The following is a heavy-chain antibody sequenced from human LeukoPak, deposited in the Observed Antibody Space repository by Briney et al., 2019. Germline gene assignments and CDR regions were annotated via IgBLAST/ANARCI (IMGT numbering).Heavy chain of an antibody. CDR1: GYTFTDHY. CDR3: ARDYGGNTDAFDI. D-gene: IGHD4-23*01. CDR2: INPNSGGT. Sequence: ASVKGSCKASGYTFTDHYMYWVRQAPGQGLEWMGWINPNSGGTNYAQNFQGRVTMTRDTSISTAYMELSSLRSDDTAVYYCARDYGGNTDAFDIWGQGTMLIVSS. V-gene: IGHV1-2*02. J-gene: IGHJ3*02.